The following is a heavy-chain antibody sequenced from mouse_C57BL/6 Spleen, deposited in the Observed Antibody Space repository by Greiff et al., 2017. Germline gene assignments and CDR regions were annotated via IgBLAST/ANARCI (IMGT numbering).Heavy chain of an antibody. CDR1: GYAFSSSW. D-gene: IGHD2-12*01. J-gene: IGHJ4*01. CDR3: ARNSDYDAIDY. CDR2: IYPGDGDP. Sequence: QVQLKQSGPELVKPGASAKISCKASGYAFSSSWMNRVKQRPGKGLAWIGRIYPGDGDPNYYRKFKGKATLTADKPSSTAYMQLSSQTSEDSAVYFYARNSDYDAIDYWGQGTSVTVSS. V-gene: IGHV1-82*01.